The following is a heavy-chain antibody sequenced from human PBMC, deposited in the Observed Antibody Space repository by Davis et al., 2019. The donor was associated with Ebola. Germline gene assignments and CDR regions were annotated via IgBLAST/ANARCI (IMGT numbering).Heavy chain of an antibody. V-gene: IGHV3-48*03. CDR3: ARSSGWPRRFDY. Sequence: PGGSLRLSCAASGFTFSSYEMNWVRQAPGKGLEWVSYISSSGSTIYYADSVKGRFTISRDNAKNSLYLQMNSLRAEDTAVYYCARSSGWPRRFDYWGQGTLVTVSS. CDR1: GFTFSSYE. CDR2: ISSSGSTI. J-gene: IGHJ4*02. D-gene: IGHD6-19*01.